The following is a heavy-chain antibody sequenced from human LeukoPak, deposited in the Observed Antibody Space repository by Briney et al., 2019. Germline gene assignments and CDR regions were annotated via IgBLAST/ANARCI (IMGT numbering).Heavy chain of an antibody. V-gene: IGHV3-66*01. CDR1: GITLSNYG. CDR3: ARDVRKQGLWS. CDR2: IYSGDRT. J-gene: IGHJ4*02. D-gene: IGHD3-10*01. Sequence: GGSLRLSCAVSGITLSNYGMSWVRQAPGKGLEWVSIIYSGDRTDYADSLKGRFTISRGTSKNTLYLQMSSLRAEDTAVYYCARDVRKQGLWSWGQGTLVTVSS.